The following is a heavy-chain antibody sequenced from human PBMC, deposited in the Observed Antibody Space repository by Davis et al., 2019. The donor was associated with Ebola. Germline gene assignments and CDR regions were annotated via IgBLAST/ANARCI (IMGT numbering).Heavy chain of an antibody. Sequence: PGGSLRLSCAASGFTFSSYGMHWVRQAPGKGLEWVAFIRYDGSNKYYADSVKGRFTISRDNSKNTLYLQMNSLRAEDTAVYYCAKDRLKDYYYMDVWGKGTTVTVSS. CDR2: IRYDGSNK. V-gene: IGHV3-30*02. CDR1: GFTFSSYG. J-gene: IGHJ6*03. CDR3: AKDRLKDYYYMDV. D-gene: IGHD5/OR15-5a*01.